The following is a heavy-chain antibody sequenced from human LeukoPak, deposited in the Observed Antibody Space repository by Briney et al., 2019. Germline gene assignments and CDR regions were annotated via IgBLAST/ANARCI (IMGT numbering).Heavy chain of an antibody. D-gene: IGHD3-16*02. Sequence: PSETLSLTCSVSGDSIGSYYWTWIRQSPGKGLEWIGYIYYSGSTNYSPSLKSRVTISVDTSNNQFFLQLRSVTAADTAIYYCARGRARDGSYPWLDSWGQGTLVTVSS. CDR3: ARGRARDGSYPWLDS. V-gene: IGHV4-59*01. CDR1: GDSIGSYY. J-gene: IGHJ5*01. CDR2: IYYSGST.